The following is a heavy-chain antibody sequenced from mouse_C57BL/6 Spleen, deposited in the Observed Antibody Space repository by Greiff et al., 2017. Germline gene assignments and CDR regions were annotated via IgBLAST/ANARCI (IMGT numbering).Heavy chain of an antibody. V-gene: IGHV5-9*01. Sequence: DVKLVESGGGLVKPGGSLKLSCAASGFTFSSYTMSWVRQTPEKRLEWVATISGGGGNTYYPDSVKGRFTISRDKAKNTLYLQMSSLRSEDTALYYCARRNYGNYVYYFGYWGQGTTLTVSS. J-gene: IGHJ2*01. CDR3: ARRNYGNYVYYFGY. CDR1: GFTFSSYT. CDR2: ISGGGGNT. D-gene: IGHD2-1*01.